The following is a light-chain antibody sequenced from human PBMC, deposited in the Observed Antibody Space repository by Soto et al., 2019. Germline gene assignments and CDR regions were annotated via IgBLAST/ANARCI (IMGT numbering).Light chain of an antibody. J-gene: IGLJ1*01. V-gene: IGLV2-14*01. CDR2: DVS. Sequence: QSALTQPASVSGSPGQSITISCTGTSSDVGGYNYVSWYQQHPAKVPKLMIYDVSNRPSGVSDRFSGSKSGNTASLTISGLQAEDEADYYCYSYTTGSTYVFGTGTKLTVL. CDR1: SSDVGGYNY. CDR3: YSYTTGSTYV.